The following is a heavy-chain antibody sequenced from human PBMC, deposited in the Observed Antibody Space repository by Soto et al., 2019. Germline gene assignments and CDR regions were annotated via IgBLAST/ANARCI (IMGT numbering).Heavy chain of an antibody. J-gene: IGHJ6*02. V-gene: IGHV3-33*01. D-gene: IGHD2-8*01. CDR3: ARVYSLAGMDV. CDR2: IWYDGSHK. Sequence: QVQLVESGGGVVQPGRSLRLSCAASGFTFSTYGMHWVRQAPGKGLEWVAVIWYDGSHKYYADSVKGRFTISRDNSKNTLFLQMNSLRAEDTALYYGARVYSLAGMDVWGQGTTVTVSS. CDR1: GFTFSTYG.